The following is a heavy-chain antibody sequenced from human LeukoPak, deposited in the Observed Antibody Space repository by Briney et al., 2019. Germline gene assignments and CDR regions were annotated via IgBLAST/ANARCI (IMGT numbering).Heavy chain of an antibody. CDR2: INHSGST. J-gene: IGHJ4*02. D-gene: IGHD2-15*01. CDR3: ARVGYCSGGSCSGELDY. CDR1: DYSISSAYY. Sequence: SETLSLTCTVSDYSISSAYYWSWIRQPPGKGLEWIGEINHSGSTNYNPSLKSRVTISVDTSKNQFSLKLSSVTAADTAVYYCARVGYCSGGSCSGELDYWGQGTLVTVSS. V-gene: IGHV4-38-2*02.